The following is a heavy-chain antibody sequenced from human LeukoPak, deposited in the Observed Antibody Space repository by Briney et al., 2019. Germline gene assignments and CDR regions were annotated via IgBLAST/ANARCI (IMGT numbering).Heavy chain of an antibody. CDR1: GYTFTGYY. CDR2: INPNSGGT. V-gene: IGHV1-2*02. J-gene: IGHJ6*03. CDR3: ARDSGSYFDYYYYMDV. Sequence: ASVKVSCKASGYTFTGYYMHWVRQAPGQGLEWMGWINPNSGGTNYAQKFQGRVTMTRDTSISTAYMELSRLRSDDTAVYYCARDSGSYFDYYYYMDVWGKGTTVTVSS. D-gene: IGHD1-26*01.